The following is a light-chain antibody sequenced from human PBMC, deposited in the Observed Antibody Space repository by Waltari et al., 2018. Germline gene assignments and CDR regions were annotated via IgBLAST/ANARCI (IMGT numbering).Light chain of an antibody. CDR2: WGS. J-gene: IGKJ3*01. CDR1: QSLLHSNGNTY. V-gene: IGKV2-40*01. Sequence: DVVMTQTRLSLPIPPREPASIPSRSSQSLLHSNGNTYLHWYLQKPGQSPQLLIYWGSNRASGVPDRFSGSGSGTDFTLKISKVEAEDAGVYYCGQAIAFPIFTFGPGTKLDIK. CDR3: GQAIAFPIFT.